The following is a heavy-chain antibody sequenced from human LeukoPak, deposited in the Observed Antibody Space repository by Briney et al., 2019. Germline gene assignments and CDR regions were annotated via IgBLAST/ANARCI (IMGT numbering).Heavy chain of an antibody. CDR2: INHSGST. CDR1: GGSFSGYY. J-gene: IGHJ4*02. D-gene: IGHD6-19*01. CDR3: ARLARYSSGWYRGGEFDY. Sequence: PSETLSLTCAVYGGSFSGYYWSWIRQPPGKGLEWIGEINHSGSTNYNPSLKSRVTISVDASKNQFSLKLSSVTAADTAVYYCARLARYSSGWYRGGEFDYWGQGTLVTVSS. V-gene: IGHV4-34*01.